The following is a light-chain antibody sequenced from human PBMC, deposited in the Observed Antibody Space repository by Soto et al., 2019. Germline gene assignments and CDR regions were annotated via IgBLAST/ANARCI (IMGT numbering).Light chain of an antibody. CDR3: TSYTSSNTYV. V-gene: IGLV2-14*01. Sequence: QSALTQPASVSGSPGHAITISCTGTSSDVGGYNYVSWYQQHPGKAPKLMIYDVSNRPSGISNRFSGSKSGITASLTIPGLLPEDEADYYCTSYTSSNTYVFGTGTKVT. CDR1: SSDVGGYNY. CDR2: DVS. J-gene: IGLJ1*01.